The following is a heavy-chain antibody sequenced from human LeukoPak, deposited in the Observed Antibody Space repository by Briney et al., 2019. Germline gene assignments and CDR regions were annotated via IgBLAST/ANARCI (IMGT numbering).Heavy chain of an antibody. Sequence: SLRLSCAASGFTFDDYAMHWVRQAPGKGLEWVSGISWNSGSIDYVDSVKGRFTISRDNAKNSLYLQMNSLRAEDTAVYYCARGWGVWGKGTTVTISS. J-gene: IGHJ6*04. CDR1: GFTFDDYA. V-gene: IGHV3-9*01. CDR2: ISWNSGSI. CDR3: ARGWGV. D-gene: IGHD3-16*01.